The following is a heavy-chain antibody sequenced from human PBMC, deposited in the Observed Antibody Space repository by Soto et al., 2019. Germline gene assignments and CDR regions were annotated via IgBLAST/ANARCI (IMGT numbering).Heavy chain of an antibody. J-gene: IGHJ5*02. Sequence: QVQLVQSGAEVKKPGSSVKVSCKASGGTFSSYAISWVRQAPGHGLEWMGGIIPIFGTANYAQKFQGRVTITADESTSTDYMELSSLRSEDTAVYYWARRTYDIPREPLFDPWGQGTLVTVSS. V-gene: IGHV1-69*01. CDR2: IIPIFGTA. D-gene: IGHD3-9*01. CDR1: GGTFSSYA. CDR3: ARRTYDIPREPLFDP.